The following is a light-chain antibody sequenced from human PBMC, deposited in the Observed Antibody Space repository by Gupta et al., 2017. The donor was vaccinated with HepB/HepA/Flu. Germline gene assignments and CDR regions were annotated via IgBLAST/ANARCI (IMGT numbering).Light chain of an antibody. CDR2: DAS. V-gene: IGKV1-33*01. CDR1: QDITNY. CDR3: QQYNHLPFT. J-gene: IGKJ3*01. Sequence: DIQMTQSPSSLSASIGDRVTITCQASQDITNYLSWYQQKPGKAPKLFIYDASNLETGVPPRFSGSGSGTDFTFTISSLQPEDIATYYCQQYNHLPFTFGPGTKVDF.